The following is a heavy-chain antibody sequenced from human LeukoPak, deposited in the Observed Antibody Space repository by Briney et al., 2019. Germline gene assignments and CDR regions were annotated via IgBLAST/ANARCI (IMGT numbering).Heavy chain of an antibody. CDR3: ARRLMVRGVISY. CDR2: IYYSGST. D-gene: IGHD3-10*01. CDR1: GGSISSSSYY. Sequence: PSETLSLTCTVSGGSISSSSYYWGWIRQPPGKGLEWIGSIYYSGSTYYNPSLKSRVTISVDTSKNQFFLKLSSVTAADTAVYYCARRLMVRGVISYWGQGTLVTVSS. J-gene: IGHJ4*02. V-gene: IGHV4-39*01.